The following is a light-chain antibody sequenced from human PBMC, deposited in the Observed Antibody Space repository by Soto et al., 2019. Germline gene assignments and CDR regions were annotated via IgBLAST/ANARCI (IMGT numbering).Light chain of an antibody. J-gene: IGKJ1*01. V-gene: IGKV3-20*01. Sequence: EIVLTQSPGTLSLSPGERATLSCRASQSVSSSYLAWYQQKPGQAPRLLIYDASSRATGIPDRFSGSGSGTDFTLTISRLEPEDFLVYYCQQYGSSPRTFGQGTKVEIK. CDR3: QQYGSSPRT. CDR2: DAS. CDR1: QSVSSSY.